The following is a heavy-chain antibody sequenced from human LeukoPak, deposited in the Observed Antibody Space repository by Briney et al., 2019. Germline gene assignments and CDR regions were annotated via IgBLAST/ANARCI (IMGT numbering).Heavy chain of an antibody. CDR2: IYTSGST. CDR1: GGSISSGSYY. Sequence: SQTLSLTCTVSGGSISSGSYYWSWIRQPAGKGLEWIGRIYTSGSTNHNPSLKSRVTISVDTSKNQFSLKLSSVTAADTAVYYCARGYYDSSGYELWGQGTLVTVSS. D-gene: IGHD3-22*01. J-gene: IGHJ4*02. V-gene: IGHV4-61*02. CDR3: ARGYYDSSGYEL.